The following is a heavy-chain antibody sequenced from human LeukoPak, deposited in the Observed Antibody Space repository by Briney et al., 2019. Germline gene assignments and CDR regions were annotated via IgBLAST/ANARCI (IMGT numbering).Heavy chain of an antibody. CDR2: INWNGGST. D-gene: IGHD4-17*01. CDR3: AIDYARLPSV. V-gene: IGHV3-20*04. Sequence: RVLRLPCAASGFTFDDYGLSWVRQAPGKGLEWVSGINWNGGSTGYADSVKGRFTIPRDNAKNSLYLQMNSLRAEDTALYYCAIDYARLPSVWGQGTTVTVSS. CDR1: GFTFDDYG. J-gene: IGHJ6*02.